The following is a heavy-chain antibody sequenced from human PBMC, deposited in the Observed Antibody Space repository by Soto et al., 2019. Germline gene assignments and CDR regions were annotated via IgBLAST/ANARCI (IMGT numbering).Heavy chain of an antibody. CDR3: ASVGSDYDNSGYYLP. J-gene: IGHJ5*02. CDR2: IYHSGST. V-gene: IGHV4-4*02. CDR1: GGSVSSSNW. D-gene: IGHD3-22*01. Sequence: SETLSLTCIASGGSVSSSNWWSWVRQPIGKGLEWIGEIYHSGSTTCNPSLKSRATISVDKSENQFSLRLKSVTAADTAVYYCASVGSDYDNSGYYLPWGPGTLVTVSS.